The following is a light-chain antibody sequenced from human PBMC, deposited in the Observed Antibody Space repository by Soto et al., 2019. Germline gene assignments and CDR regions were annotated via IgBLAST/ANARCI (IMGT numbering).Light chain of an antibody. Sequence: QSALTQPPSASGSPGQSVTISCTGTSSDVGAYNYVSWYQQHPGKAPKLMIYDVSKRPSGVPDRFSASKSGNTASLTVSGLQAEDEADYYCVSYAGSKNVFGTGTKVTVL. V-gene: IGLV2-8*01. CDR3: VSYAGSKNV. J-gene: IGLJ1*01. CDR2: DVS. CDR1: SSDVGAYNY.